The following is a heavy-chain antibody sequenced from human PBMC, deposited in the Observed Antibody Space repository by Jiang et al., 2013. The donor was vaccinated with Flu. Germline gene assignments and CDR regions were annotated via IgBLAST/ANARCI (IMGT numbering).Heavy chain of an antibody. CDR1: GGTFSSYA. Sequence: GAEVKKPGSSVKVSCKASGGTFSSYAISWVRQAPGQGLEWMGGIIPIFGIANYAQKFQGRVTITADESTSTAYMELSSLRSEDTAVYYCARYILSQAADVYYYGMDVWGQGTTVTV. CDR2: IIPIFGIA. CDR3: ARYILSQAADVYYYGMDV. J-gene: IGHJ6*02. D-gene: IGHD2-15*01. V-gene: IGHV1-69*01.